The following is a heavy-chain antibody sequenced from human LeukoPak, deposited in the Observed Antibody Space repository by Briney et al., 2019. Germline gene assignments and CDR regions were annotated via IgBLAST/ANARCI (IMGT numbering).Heavy chain of an antibody. CDR1: GFTFDDYA. CDR3: AKDMGFSVAAAGTDYYYGMDV. V-gene: IGHV3-9*01. D-gene: IGHD6-13*01. Sequence: GRSLRLSCAASGFTFDDYAMHWVRQAPGKGLEWVSGISWNSGSIGYADSVKGRFTISRDNAKNSLYPQMNSLRAEDTALYYCAKDMGFSVAAAGTDYYYGMDVWGQGTTVTVSS. J-gene: IGHJ6*02. CDR2: ISWNSGSI.